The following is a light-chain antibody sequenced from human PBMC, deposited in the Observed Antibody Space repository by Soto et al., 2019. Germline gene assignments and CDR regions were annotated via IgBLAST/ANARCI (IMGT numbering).Light chain of an antibody. CDR3: QQSFSTPYT. J-gene: IGKJ2*01. CDR2: ATS. Sequence: DIQMTQSPSSLSASVGDRVTLTCRASHSMSDYLNWYRQKPGRAPELLIYATSTLRSGVPSRFSGNRSGTEFTLTISGLQPEDFATYFCQQSFSTPYTFGQGTQLEI. V-gene: IGKV1-39*01. CDR1: HSMSDY.